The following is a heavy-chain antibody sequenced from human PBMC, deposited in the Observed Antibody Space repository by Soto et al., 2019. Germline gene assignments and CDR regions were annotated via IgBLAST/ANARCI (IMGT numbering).Heavy chain of an antibody. D-gene: IGHD3-16*01. CDR2: VYYTGST. J-gene: IGHJ4*02. Sequence: SETLSLTCNVSGSSISSYYWSWIRKPPGKGLEWIDYVYYTGSTPYNPSLKSRVSISVDMSKKELSLRLSSVTAADTAVYYCARTRMIESWIDYWGQGTPVTVSS. CDR1: GSSISSYY. CDR3: ARTRMIESWIDY. V-gene: IGHV4-59*01.